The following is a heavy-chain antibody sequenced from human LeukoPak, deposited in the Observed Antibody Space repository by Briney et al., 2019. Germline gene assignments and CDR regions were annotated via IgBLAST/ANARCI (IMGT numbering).Heavy chain of an antibody. CDR2: MNPNSGNT. J-gene: IGHJ4*02. CDR1: GYIFTSYD. D-gene: IGHD1-26*01. V-gene: IGHV1-8*01. Sequence: GASVKVSCKASGYIFTSYDINWVRQATGQGLEWMGWMNPNSGNTGYAQKFQGRVTMTRNTSISTAYMEPSSLRSEDTAVYYCARGLQVGATSDYWGQGTLVTVSS. CDR3: ARGLQVGATSDY.